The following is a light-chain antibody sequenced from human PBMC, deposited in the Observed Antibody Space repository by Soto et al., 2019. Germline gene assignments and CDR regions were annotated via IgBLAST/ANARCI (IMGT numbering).Light chain of an antibody. Sequence: EIVLTQYPATVSLSLGERATLSCRASQSVHSYLAWYQQKPGQAPRLLIYETSKRATGIPARFSGSGSGTDFTLTISSLEPEDFAVYYCQQRSNWPPLTFGGGTKVEIK. J-gene: IGKJ4*01. CDR3: QQRSNWPPLT. V-gene: IGKV3-11*01. CDR1: QSVHSY. CDR2: ETS.